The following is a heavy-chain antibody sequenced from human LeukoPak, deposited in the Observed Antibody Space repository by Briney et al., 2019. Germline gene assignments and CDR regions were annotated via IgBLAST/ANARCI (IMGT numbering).Heavy chain of an antibody. CDR2: MYYSRRT. CDR3: ASSSGDYNEDDAFDI. V-gene: IGHV4-39*07. Sequence: TSETLSLTCTVSGGSISSSSYYWGWVRQPRGKGLEWIGSMYYSRRTYYNPSLNSRVTISVDTSKNQFSLKLSSVTAAGTAVYDCASSSGDYNEDDAFDIWGQGTMVTVSS. CDR1: GGSISSSSYY. J-gene: IGHJ3*02. D-gene: IGHD4-17*01.